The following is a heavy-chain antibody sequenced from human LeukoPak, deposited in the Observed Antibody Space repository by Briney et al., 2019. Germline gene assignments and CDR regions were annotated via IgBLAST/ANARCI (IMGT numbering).Heavy chain of an antibody. J-gene: IGHJ3*02. CDR3: ANTLTYAFDI. V-gene: IGHV1-69*05. CDR1: GGTFSSYA. D-gene: IGHD3-16*01. CDR2: IIPIFGTA. Sequence: GASVKVSCKASGGTFSSYAISWVRQAPGQGLEWMGGIIPIFGTANYAQKFQGRVTITTDESTSTAYMELSSLRSEDTAVYYCANTLTYAFDIWGQGTMVTVSS.